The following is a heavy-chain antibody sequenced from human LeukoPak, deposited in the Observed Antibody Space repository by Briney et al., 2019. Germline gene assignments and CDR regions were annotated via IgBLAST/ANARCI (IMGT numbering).Heavy chain of an antibody. J-gene: IGHJ5*02. Sequence: PSETLSLTCTVSGGSISSSNYYWGSIRQPPGKGLEWIGSIYYSGGTYYNPSLKSRSTISVDTSKNQFSLKLRSVTAADTAVYYCATGYSSSWLLSDYNWFDPWGQGTLVTVSS. D-gene: IGHD6-13*01. CDR3: ATGYSSSWLLSDYNWFDP. V-gene: IGHV4-39*01. CDR1: GGSISSSNYY. CDR2: IYYSGGT.